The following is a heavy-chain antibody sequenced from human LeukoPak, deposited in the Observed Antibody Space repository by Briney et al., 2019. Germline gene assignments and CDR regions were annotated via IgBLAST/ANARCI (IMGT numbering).Heavy chain of an antibody. J-gene: IGHJ4*02. V-gene: IGHV4-34*01. CDR3: AGIAVAATLVY. D-gene: IGHD6-19*01. CDR1: GGSFSGYY. Sequence: KPSETLSLTCAVYGGSFSGYYWSWIRQPPGKGLEWIGEINHSGSTNYSPSLKSRVTISVDTSKNQFSLKLSSVTAADTAVYYCAGIAVAATLVYWGQGTLVTVSS. CDR2: INHSGST.